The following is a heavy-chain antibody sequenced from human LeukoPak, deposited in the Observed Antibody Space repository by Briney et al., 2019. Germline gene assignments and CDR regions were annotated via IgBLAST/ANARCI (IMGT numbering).Heavy chain of an antibody. Sequence: GGSLRLSVAASGFSLRASEMNWVRQAPGKEPEWVAQINSADNVQYYPDSVKGRFTISRDNAKNSLYLQMNSLRAEDTAVYYCARAGYSSSRGGFDYWGQGTLVTVSS. CDR2: INSADNVQ. V-gene: IGHV3-48*03. CDR3: ARAGYSSSRGGFDY. J-gene: IGHJ4*02. CDR1: GFSLRASE. D-gene: IGHD6-13*01.